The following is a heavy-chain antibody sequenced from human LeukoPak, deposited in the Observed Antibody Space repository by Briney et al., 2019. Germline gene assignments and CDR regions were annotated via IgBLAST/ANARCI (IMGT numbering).Heavy chain of an antibody. Sequence: SETLSLTCIVSGGSISSYYWSWIRQPPGKGLEWLGYIHYSGNTNYNPSLKSRVSISVDTSKIQFSLKLSSVTAADTAVYYCARALRLWGGNSGIAFDIWGQGTMVTVSS. CDR2: IHYSGNT. D-gene: IGHD4-23*01. CDR1: GGSISSYY. J-gene: IGHJ3*02. V-gene: IGHV4-59*01. CDR3: ARALRLWGGNSGIAFDI.